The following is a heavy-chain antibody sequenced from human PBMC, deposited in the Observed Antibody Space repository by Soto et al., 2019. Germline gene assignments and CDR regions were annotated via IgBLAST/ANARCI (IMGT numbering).Heavy chain of an antibody. CDR2: FYYSQST. CDR3: ARRSTVTYDY. V-gene: IGHV4-39*01. J-gene: IGHJ4*02. CDR1: GGSLTSNSYH. Sequence: PSETLSLTCTVAGGSLTSNSYHWGWIRQPPGKGLEWIGSFYYSQSTYFNPSLKSRVTISVETSKNQYSLKLSAVTAADTAVYYCARRSTVTYDYWGQGILVTVSS. D-gene: IGHD4-17*01.